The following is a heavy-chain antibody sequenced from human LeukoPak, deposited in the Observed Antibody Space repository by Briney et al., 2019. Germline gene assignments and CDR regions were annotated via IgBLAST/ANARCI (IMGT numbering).Heavy chain of an antibody. CDR2: ISASGGST. CDR1: RFTFSSYG. Sequence: EGSLRLSCAASRFTFSSYGMSWVRQAPGKGLEWVSGISASGGSTYYADSVKGRFTISRDNSKNTLYLQMNSLRAEDTAVYYCAKDRLPLSSAYYYLPFDYWGQGTLVTVSS. D-gene: IGHD3-22*01. V-gene: IGHV3-23*01. CDR3: AKDRLPLSSAYYYLPFDY. J-gene: IGHJ4*02.